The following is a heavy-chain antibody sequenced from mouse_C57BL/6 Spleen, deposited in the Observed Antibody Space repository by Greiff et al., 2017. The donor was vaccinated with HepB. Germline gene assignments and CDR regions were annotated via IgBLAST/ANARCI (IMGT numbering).Heavy chain of an antibody. CDR2: IHPNSGST. D-gene: IGHD6-5*01. V-gene: IGHV1-64*01. J-gene: IGHJ4*01. CDR1: GYTFTSYW. Sequence: QVQLLQPGAELVKPGASVKLSCKASGYTFTSYWMHWVKQRPGQGLEWIGMIHPNSGSTNYNEKFKSKVTLTVDKSSSTAYMQLSRLTSEDPAIYYCAIAYLDYAMDYWGQGTSVTVSS. CDR3: AIAYLDYAMDY.